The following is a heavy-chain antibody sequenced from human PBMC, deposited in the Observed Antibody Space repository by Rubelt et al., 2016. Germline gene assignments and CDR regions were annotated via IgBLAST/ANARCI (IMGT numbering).Heavy chain of an antibody. CDR1: GYSISSGYY. V-gene: IGHV4-38-2*02. Sequence: QVQLQESGPGLVKPSETLSLTCTVSGYSISSGYYWGWIRQPPGKGLEWIGSIYHSGSTYYNPSCMCRVTISAATSTNQFSRKLSSVYAADTGVYYCARDWNGSYYLDYWGQGTLVTVSS. J-gene: IGHJ4*02. CDR2: IYHSGST. CDR3: ARDWNGSYYLDY. D-gene: IGHD1-26*01.